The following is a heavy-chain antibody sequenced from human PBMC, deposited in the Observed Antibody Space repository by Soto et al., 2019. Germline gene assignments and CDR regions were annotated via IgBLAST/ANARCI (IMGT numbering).Heavy chain of an antibody. CDR3: ATSGGGWYLY. D-gene: IGHD6-19*01. V-gene: IGHV1-8*01. CDR2: LNPNSGDT. J-gene: IGHJ4*02. CDR1: GYTFSSYD. Sequence: QVQLVQSGAAVKKPGASVKVSCKASGYTFSSYDINWVRQATGQGLEWMGWLNPNSGDTGYAQKFQGRVTLTRNTAINTAYIELSRLTSDDTAVYYCATSGGGWYLYWGQGTLVTVSS.